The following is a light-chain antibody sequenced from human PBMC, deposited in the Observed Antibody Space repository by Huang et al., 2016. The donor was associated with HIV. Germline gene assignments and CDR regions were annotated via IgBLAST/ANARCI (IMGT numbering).Light chain of an antibody. CDR2: KVS. J-gene: IGKJ5*01. CDR3: VQGTYWPPAT. CDR1: QSLVYSDGNTY. V-gene: IGKV2-30*01. Sequence: DVVMTQSPLSLPVTLGQPASISCRSSQSLVYSDGNTYLNWFQQRPGQSPRRLIYKVSNRDSGVPDRFSGRGSGTDFTLKISRVEAEDVGVYFCVQGTYWPPATFGQGTRLEIK.